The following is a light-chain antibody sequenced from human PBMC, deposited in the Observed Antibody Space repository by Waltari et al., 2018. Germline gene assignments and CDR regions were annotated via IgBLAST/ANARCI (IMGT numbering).Light chain of an antibody. J-gene: IGLJ2*01. Sequence: SYELTQPPSVSVSPGQTARITCSGDALPNRYAYWYQQKPGRAPILLIYKDTGRPSRIPERFSGSTSGTTVTLTITGGQAEDEADYYCQSTDSSAVYVVFGGGTKLTVL. CDR3: QSTDSSAVYVV. CDR1: ALPNRY. V-gene: IGLV3-25*03. CDR2: KDT.